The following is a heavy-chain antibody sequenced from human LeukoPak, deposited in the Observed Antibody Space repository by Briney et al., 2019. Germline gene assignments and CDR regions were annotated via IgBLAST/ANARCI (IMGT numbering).Heavy chain of an antibody. D-gene: IGHD6-19*01. J-gene: IGHJ4*02. CDR1: GYTFSSYS. Sequence: ASVKVSCKASGYTFSSYSITWVRQAPGQGLEWMGWISANYGHTNYAQKFQGRVTMTTDTSTNTAYMELRSLRSDDTAVYYCARVMAVAGREEGDYWGQGTLVTVSS. V-gene: IGHV1-18*01. CDR3: ARVMAVAGREEGDY. CDR2: ISANYGHT.